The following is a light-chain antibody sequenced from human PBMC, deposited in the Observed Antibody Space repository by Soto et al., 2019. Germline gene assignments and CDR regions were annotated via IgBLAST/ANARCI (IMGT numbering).Light chain of an antibody. J-gene: IGKJ4*01. CDR1: QSVRSN. CDR2: GAS. Sequence: EIVLTQSPATLSVSPGERATLSCRASQSVRSNLAWYQQKPGQGLRLLIFGASTRATDIPARFSGSGSGTESTLTISSLQSEDFAVYYCQQYIHWPPLTFGGGTKVDIK. V-gene: IGKV3-15*01. CDR3: QQYIHWPPLT.